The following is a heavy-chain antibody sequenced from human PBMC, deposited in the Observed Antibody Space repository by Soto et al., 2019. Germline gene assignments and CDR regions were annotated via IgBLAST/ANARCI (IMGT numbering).Heavy chain of an antibody. Sequence: QVQLQESGPGLVKPSQTLSLTCTVSGDSISSGGYYWSWIRQHPGKGLEWIGYIYYSGTTYYNPSLESRVTISADTYENQCSLKVNSVTVADTAVYYCASTYYTGSSGPFDYWGQGTLVTVSS. D-gene: IGHD3-22*01. J-gene: IGHJ4*02. CDR3: ASTYYTGSSGPFDY. V-gene: IGHV4-31*03. CDR2: IYYSGTT. CDR1: GDSISSGGYY.